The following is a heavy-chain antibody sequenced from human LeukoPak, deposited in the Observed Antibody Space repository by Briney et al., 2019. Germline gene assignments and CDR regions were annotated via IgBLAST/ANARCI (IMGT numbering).Heavy chain of an antibody. Sequence: GGSLRLSCAASGCTFSSYSVNWVRQAPGKGLEWVSSISSSSSYIYYADSVKGRFTISRDNAKNSLYLQMNSLRAEDTAVYYCARGRQLAGPAPWGQGTLVTVSS. V-gene: IGHV3-21*01. J-gene: IGHJ5*02. CDR2: ISSSSSYI. CDR3: ARGRQLAGPAP. D-gene: IGHD6-6*01. CDR1: GCTFSSYS.